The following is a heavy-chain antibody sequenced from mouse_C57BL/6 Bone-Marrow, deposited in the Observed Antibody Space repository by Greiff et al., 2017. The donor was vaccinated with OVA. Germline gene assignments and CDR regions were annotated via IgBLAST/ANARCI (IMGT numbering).Heavy chain of an antibody. V-gene: IGHV1-59*01. D-gene: IGHD2-1*01. CDR2: IDPSDSYT. J-gene: IGHJ2*01. CDR1: GYTFTSYW. CDR3: ARREGGNYDYFDY. Sequence: QVQLQQPGAELVRPGTSVKLSCKASGYTFTSYWMHWVKQRPGQDLEWIGVIDPSDSYTNYNQKFKGKATLTVDTSSSTAYMQLSSLTSEDSAVYYCARREGGNYDYFDYWGQGTTLTVSS.